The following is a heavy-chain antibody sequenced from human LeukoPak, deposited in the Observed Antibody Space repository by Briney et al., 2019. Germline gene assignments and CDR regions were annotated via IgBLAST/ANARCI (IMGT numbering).Heavy chain of an antibody. CDR1: GYSFTSYW. CDR2: IYPGDSDT. J-gene: IGHJ4*02. Sequence: GESLKISCKGSGYSFTSYWIGWVRQMPGKGLEWMGIIYPGDSDTRYSPSFQGQVTISADKSISTAYLQWSSLKASDTAMYYCARSRPSVVVTADFDYWGQGTLVTVSS. CDR3: ARSRPSVVVTADFDY. V-gene: IGHV5-51*01. D-gene: IGHD2-21*02.